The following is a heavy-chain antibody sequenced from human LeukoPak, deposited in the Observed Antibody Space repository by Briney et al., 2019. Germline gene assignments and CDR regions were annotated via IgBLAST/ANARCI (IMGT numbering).Heavy chain of an antibody. CDR3: ARSVVTLYWYFDL. CDR2: IYYSGST. V-gene: IGHV4-59*01. Sequence: SGTLSLTCTVSGGSISGYYYNWIRQPPGKGLEWIGYIYYSGSTNYNPSLKSRVTISLDTSKNQFSLKLSSVTTADTAVYYCARSVVTLYWYFDLWGRGTLVTVSS. D-gene: IGHD4-23*01. J-gene: IGHJ2*01. CDR1: GGSISGYY.